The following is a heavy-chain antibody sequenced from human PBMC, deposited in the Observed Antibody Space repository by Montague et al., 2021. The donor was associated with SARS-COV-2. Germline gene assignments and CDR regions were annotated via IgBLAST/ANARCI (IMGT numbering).Heavy chain of an antibody. J-gene: IGHJ4*02. CDR2: TYYRSNWYN. Sequence: CAISGDSVSSNSAAWSWIRQSPSRGLEWLGRTYYRSNWYNDSAVSVKSRISISPDTSKNQFSLQLNSVTPEDTALYYCAREIAGGYSGYEAFYFDNWGQGTLVTVSS. V-gene: IGHV6-1*01. D-gene: IGHD5-12*01. CDR1: GDSVSSNSAA. CDR3: AREIAGGYSGYEAFYFDN.